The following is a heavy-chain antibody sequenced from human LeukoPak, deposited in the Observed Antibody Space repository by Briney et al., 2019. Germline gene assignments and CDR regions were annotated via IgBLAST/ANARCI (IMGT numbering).Heavy chain of an antibody. D-gene: IGHD1-26*01. CDR3: ARVDYYSDDNKYYFDY. CDR2: ISSNGGNT. CDR1: GFTFSNHA. J-gene: IGHJ4*02. Sequence: PGGSLRLSCAASGFTFSNHAMHWVRQAPGKGLEYVSAISSNGGNTYYSNSVKGRFTISRDNSKNTLFLQMGSLRAEDMAVYYCARVDYYSDDNKYYFDYWGQGILATVSS. V-gene: IGHV3-64*01.